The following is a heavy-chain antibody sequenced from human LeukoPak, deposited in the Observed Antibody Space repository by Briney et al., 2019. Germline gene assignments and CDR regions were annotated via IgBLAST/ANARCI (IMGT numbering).Heavy chain of an antibody. CDR1: GGSFSGYY. Sequence: SGTLSLTCAVYGGSFSGYYWSWIRQPPGKGLEWIGEINHSGSTNYNPSLKSRVTISVDTSKNQFSLKLSSVTAADTAVYYCAREDVSWPSVDYWGQGTLVTVSS. D-gene: IGHD6-13*01. CDR2: INHSGST. J-gene: IGHJ4*02. V-gene: IGHV4-34*01. CDR3: AREDVSWPSVDY.